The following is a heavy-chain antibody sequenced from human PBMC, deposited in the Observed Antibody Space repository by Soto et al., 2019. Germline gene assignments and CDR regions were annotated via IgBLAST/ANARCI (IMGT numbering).Heavy chain of an antibody. CDR2: ISSSSSTI. V-gene: IGHV3-48*02. CDR1: GFTFSSYS. J-gene: IGHJ5*02. CDR3: ARGEGDYVWGSYRTYNWFDP. D-gene: IGHD3-16*02. Sequence: EVQLVECGGGLVQPGGSLRLSCAASGFTFSSYSMNWVRQAPGKGLEWVSYISSSSSTIYYADSVKGRFTISRDNAKNSLYLQMNSLRDEDTAVYYCARGEGDYVWGSYRTYNWFDPWGQGTLVTVSS.